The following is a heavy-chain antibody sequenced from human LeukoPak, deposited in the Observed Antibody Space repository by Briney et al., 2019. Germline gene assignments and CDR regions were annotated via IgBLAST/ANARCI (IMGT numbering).Heavy chain of an antibody. J-gene: IGHJ4*02. CDR2: IRSKAYGGTT. V-gene: IGHV3-49*04. CDR1: GFTFGDYA. D-gene: IGHD3-3*01. CDR3: TRDRQDYDFWSGYYTTRDY. Sequence: PGGSLRLSCTASGFTFGDYAMSWVRQAPGKGLEWVGFIRSKAYGGTTEYAASVKGRFTISRDDSKSIAYLQMNSLKTEDTAVYYCTRDRQDYDFWSGYYTTRDYWGQGTLVTVSS.